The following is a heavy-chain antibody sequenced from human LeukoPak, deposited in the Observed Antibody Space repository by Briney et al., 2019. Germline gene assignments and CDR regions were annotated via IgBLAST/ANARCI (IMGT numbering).Heavy chain of an antibody. J-gene: IGHJ6*02. CDR1: GFTFDNYA. D-gene: IGHD6-19*01. CDR3: AKDLVAGPRHYYYGMDV. Sequence: PGRSLRLSCVASGFTFDNYAMHWVRQAPGKGLEWVSALSWNSGTIGYADSVKGRFTISRDNAKNSLYLQMNSLRAEDTALYYCAKDLVAGPRHYYYGMDVWGQGTTVTVS. V-gene: IGHV3-9*01. CDR2: LSWNSGTI.